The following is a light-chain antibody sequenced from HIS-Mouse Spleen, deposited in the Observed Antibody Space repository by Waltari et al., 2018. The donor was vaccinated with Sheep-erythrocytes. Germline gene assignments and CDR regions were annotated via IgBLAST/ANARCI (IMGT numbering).Light chain of an antibody. Sequence: QSALTQPPSASGSPGQSVTISCTGTSRDVGGYNSVPWYQQHPGKAPKLMIDEVSKRPSGVPDRFSGSKSGNTASLTVSGLQAEDEADYYCSSYAGSNNWVFGGGTKLTVL. J-gene: IGLJ3*02. CDR3: SSYAGSNNWV. CDR1: SRDVGGYNS. V-gene: IGLV2-8*01. CDR2: EVS.